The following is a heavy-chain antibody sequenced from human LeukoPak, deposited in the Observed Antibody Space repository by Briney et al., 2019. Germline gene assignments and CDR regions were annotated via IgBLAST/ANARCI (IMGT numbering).Heavy chain of an antibody. Sequence: GGSLRLSCAASGFTFSSYWMSWVRQPPEKGLEWVSSITSGTTYIYYADSVRGRFTLSRDNAKNSLYLQMNSLRAEDTAVYYCARWPYSSSYYFDYWGQGTLVTVSS. CDR2: ITSGTTYI. V-gene: IGHV3-21*01. CDR3: ARWPYSSSYYFDY. J-gene: IGHJ4*02. CDR1: GFTFSSYW. D-gene: IGHD6-6*01.